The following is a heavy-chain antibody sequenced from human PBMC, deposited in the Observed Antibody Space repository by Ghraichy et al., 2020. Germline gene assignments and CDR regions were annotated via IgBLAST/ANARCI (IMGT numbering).Heavy chain of an antibody. V-gene: IGHV4-30-2*01. J-gene: IGHJ3*02. D-gene: IGHD2-15*01. CDR2: IYHSGST. CDR1: GGSISSGGYS. CDR3: ARAVVVVVAATHIGLNAFDI. Sequence: SETLSLTCAVSGGSISSGGYSWSWIRQPPGKGLEWIGYIYHSGSTYYNPSLKSRVTISVDRSKNQFSLKLSSVTAADTAVYYCARAVVVVVAATHIGLNAFDIWGQGTMVTVSS.